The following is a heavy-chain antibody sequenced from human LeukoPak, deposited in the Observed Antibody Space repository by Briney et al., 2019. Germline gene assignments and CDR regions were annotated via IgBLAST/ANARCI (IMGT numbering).Heavy chain of an antibody. CDR3: AKDSSWLVRGIDY. CDR2: ISDDETYK. CDR1: GFTFNSYS. J-gene: IGHJ4*02. Sequence: GGSLRLSCAASGFTFNSYSMHWVRQAPGKGLEWVTAISDDETYKFYADSVKGRFTISRDNSKNTLYLQMNSLRAEDTAVYYCAKDSSWLVRGIDYWGQGTLVTVSS. D-gene: IGHD3-10*01. V-gene: IGHV3-30-3*01.